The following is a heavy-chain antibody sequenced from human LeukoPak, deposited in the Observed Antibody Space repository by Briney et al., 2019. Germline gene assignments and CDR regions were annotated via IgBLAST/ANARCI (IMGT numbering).Heavy chain of an antibody. V-gene: IGHV5-51*01. J-gene: IGHJ4*02. CDR2: IYPGDSDT. CDR1: GYSFTSYW. D-gene: IGHD3/OR15-3a*01. CDR3: ARSWTPLDYTDYYFDY. Sequence: GESLKISCKGSGYSFTSYWIGWVRQMPGKGLEWMGIIYPGDSDTRYSPSFQGQVTISADKSISTAYLQWSSLKASDTAMYYCARSWTPLDYTDYYFDYWGQGPLVTVSS.